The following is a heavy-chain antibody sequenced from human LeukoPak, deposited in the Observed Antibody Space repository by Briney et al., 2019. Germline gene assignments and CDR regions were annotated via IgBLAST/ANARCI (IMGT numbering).Heavy chain of an antibody. Sequence: GGSLRLSCAASGFTFSDYYMSWIRQAPGKGLEWVSYISSSGTTIYYADSVKGRFTISRDNAKNSLYLQMNSLRAEDTAVYYCAKDDYYYGVDYWGQGTLVTVSS. CDR3: AKDDYYYGVDY. CDR2: ISSSGTTI. V-gene: IGHV3-11*01. D-gene: IGHD1-26*01. J-gene: IGHJ4*02. CDR1: GFTFSDYY.